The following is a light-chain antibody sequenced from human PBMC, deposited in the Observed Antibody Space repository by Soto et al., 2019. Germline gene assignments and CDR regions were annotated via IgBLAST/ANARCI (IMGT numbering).Light chain of an antibody. Sequence: QSVLTQPPSASGTPGQRVTISCSGADSNIGSSHVYWYQHLPGTAPTLLISKNKERPSGVPDRFSGSKSGTSASLAISGLRSEDDDGYYCATWYDSLSGPVVFGGGTKLTVL. CDR3: ATWYDSLSGPVV. V-gene: IGLV1-47*01. CDR1: DSNIGSSH. CDR2: KNK. J-gene: IGLJ2*01.